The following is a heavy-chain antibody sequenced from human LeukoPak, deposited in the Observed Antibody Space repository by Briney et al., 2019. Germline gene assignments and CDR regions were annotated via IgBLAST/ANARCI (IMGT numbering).Heavy chain of an antibody. CDR1: GFTFSSYS. CDR2: ISSSSSYI. CDR3: AREASGYSYGLDAFDI. Sequence: GGSLRLSCAASGFTFSSYSMNWVRQVPGKGLEWVSSISSSSSYIYYADSLKGRFTISRDNAKNSLYLQMNSLRGEDTAVYYCAREASGYSYGLDAFDIWGQGTTVTVSS. V-gene: IGHV3-21*01. D-gene: IGHD5-18*01. J-gene: IGHJ3*02.